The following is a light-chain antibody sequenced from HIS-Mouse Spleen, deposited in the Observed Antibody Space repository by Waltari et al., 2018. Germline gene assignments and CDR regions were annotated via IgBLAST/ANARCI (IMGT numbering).Light chain of an antibody. CDR1: SSDVGSYNL. J-gene: IGLJ3*02. V-gene: IGLV2-23*01. CDR3: CSYAGSSTWV. CDR2: EGS. Sequence: QSALTQPASVSGSPGQSITISCTGTSSDVGSYNLVSWYQQHPGKAPKLMIYEGSKRSSGVSNRFSGYQSGNTASLTISGLQAEDEADYYCCSYAGSSTWVFGGGTKLTVL.